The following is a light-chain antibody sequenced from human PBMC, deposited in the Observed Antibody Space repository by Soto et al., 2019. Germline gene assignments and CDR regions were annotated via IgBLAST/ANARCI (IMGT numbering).Light chain of an antibody. Sequence: TQSPATLSVSPGASAPLSGRASQNIGTNLAWYQQKPGKAPKLLIYAAATLQSGVPSRFIGSGSGTEFTLTISSLQPEDFATYYYQQLYSYPWTFGQGTKVDIK. V-gene: IGKV1-9*01. CDR3: QQLYSYPWT. CDR1: QNIGTN. CDR2: AAA. J-gene: IGKJ1*01.